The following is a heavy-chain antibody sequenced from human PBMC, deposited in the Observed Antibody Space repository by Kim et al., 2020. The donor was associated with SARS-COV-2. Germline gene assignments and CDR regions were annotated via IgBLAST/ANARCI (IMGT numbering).Heavy chain of an antibody. D-gene: IGHD6-19*01. V-gene: IGHV4-39*01. J-gene: IGHJ5*02. Sequence: SETLSLTCTVSGGSISSSSYYWGWIRQPPGKGLEWIGSIYYSGSTYYNPSLKSRVTISVDTSKNQFSLKLSSVTAADTAVYYCARHWRTLYSSGWRQPPGDWFDPWGQGTLVTVSS. CDR2: IYYSGST. CDR1: GGSISSSSYY. CDR3: ARHWRTLYSSGWRQPPGDWFDP.